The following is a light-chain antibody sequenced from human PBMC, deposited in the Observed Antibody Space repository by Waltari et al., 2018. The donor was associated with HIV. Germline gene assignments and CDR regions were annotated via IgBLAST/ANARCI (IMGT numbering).Light chain of an antibody. J-gene: IGLJ2*01. CDR3: LLSYDGDVV. CDR1: AGVVNRGRC. Sequence: QPVVTQEPSLTVSPGGTVILPCASSAGVVNRGRCPYWFQQRPGQAPKTLIFDSNNRYSWTPARFTGSFLGGKAALTLTGAQPEDDADYYCLLSYDGDVVFGGGTKLTVL. V-gene: IGLV7-46*01. CDR2: DSN.